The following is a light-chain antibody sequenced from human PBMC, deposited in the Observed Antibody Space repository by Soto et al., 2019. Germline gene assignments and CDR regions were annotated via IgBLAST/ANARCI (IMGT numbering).Light chain of an antibody. CDR1: QSVSNS. Sequence: PGERATLSFWASQSVSNSLAWFQQRPGQAPRLLIYGASDRATGIPARFSGTGSGTDFTLTISSLEPEDFAVYYCQQRAKWPRTFGQGTKVEIK. V-gene: IGKV3-11*01. J-gene: IGKJ1*01. CDR3: QQRAKWPRT. CDR2: GAS.